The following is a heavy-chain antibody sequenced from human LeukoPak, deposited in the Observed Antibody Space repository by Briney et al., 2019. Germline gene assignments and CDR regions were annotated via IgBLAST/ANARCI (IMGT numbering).Heavy chain of an antibody. CDR3: ARDRRYSGRYYFDY. Sequence: PGGSLRLSCAASGFTFSSYAMHWVRQAPGKGLEWVAVISYDGSNKYYADSVKGRFTISRDNSKNTLYLQMNSLRAEDTAVYYCARDRRYSGRYYFDYWGQGTLVTASS. J-gene: IGHJ4*02. D-gene: IGHD1-26*01. CDR2: ISYDGSNK. V-gene: IGHV3-30-3*01. CDR1: GFTFSSYA.